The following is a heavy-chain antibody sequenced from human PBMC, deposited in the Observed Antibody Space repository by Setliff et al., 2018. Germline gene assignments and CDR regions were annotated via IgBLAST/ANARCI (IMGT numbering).Heavy chain of an antibody. Sequence: KTSETLSLTCVVSGGSINSDSHYWGWIRQPPGKGLEWIGRIYSSGSTTYYNPSLESRVTIIMETSKNRSSLWLTSVTAADAAVYYCVRTTRSTGFYGQGVAYYMDVWDKGTTVTVSS. CDR3: VRTTRSTGFYGQGVAYYMDV. CDR2: IYSSGSTT. CDR1: GGSINSDSHY. V-gene: IGHV4-39*07. D-gene: IGHD2-8*02. J-gene: IGHJ6*03.